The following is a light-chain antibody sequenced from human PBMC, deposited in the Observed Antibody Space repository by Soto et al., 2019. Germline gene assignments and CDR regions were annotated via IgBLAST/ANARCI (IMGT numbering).Light chain of an antibody. CDR2: EVS. CDR3: SSYAGSNQKV. V-gene: IGLV2-8*01. CDR1: SSDVGGYNY. J-gene: IGLJ2*01. Sequence: QSALTQPPSASGSPGQSVTISCTGTSSDVGGYNYVSLYQQHPGKAPKLMIYEVSKRPSGVPDRFSGSKSGNTASLTVSGLQAEDEADYYCSSYAGSNQKVFGGGTKLTVL.